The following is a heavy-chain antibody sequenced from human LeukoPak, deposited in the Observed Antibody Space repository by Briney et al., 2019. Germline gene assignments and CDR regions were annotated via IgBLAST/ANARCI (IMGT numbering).Heavy chain of an antibody. J-gene: IGHJ1*01. Sequence: GGSLRLSCAASGFTFSSYWMSWVRQAPGKGLEWVANIKEDGSEKYYVDSVKGRFTISRDNAQNSMYLQMNSLRVEDTAVYYCTSWGDTTAEYFQRWGQGTLVTVSS. CDR1: GFTFSSYW. V-gene: IGHV3-7*01. D-gene: IGHD2-21*02. CDR2: IKEDGSEK. CDR3: TSWGDTTAEYFQR.